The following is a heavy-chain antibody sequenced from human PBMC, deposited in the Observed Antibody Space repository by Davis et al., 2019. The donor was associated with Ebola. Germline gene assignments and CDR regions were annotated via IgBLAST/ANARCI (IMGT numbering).Heavy chain of an antibody. J-gene: IGHJ6*02. V-gene: IGHV1-69*13. Sequence: SVKVSCKASGYTFTSYGISWVRQAPGQGLEWMGGIIPIFGTANYAQKFQGRVTITADESTSTAYMELSSLRSEDTAVYYCARGRDGYSYYYYYYGMDVWGQGTTVTVSS. CDR3: ARGRDGYSYYYYYYGMDV. CDR2: IIPIFGTA. D-gene: IGHD5-24*01. CDR1: GYTFTSYG.